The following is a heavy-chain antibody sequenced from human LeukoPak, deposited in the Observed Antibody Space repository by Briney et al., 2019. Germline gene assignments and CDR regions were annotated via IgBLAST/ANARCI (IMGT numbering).Heavy chain of an antibody. J-gene: IGHJ4*02. CDR1: GFTFSSYA. V-gene: IGHV3-23*01. D-gene: IGHD2-21*02. Sequence: PGGSLRLSCAASGFTFSSYAMSWVRQAPGKGLEWVSAISGSGGSTYYADSVKGRFTISRDNSKNMLYLQMNSLRAEDTAVYYCAKTRGGGDSGYFDYWGQGTLVTVSS. CDR3: AKTRGGGDSGYFDY. CDR2: ISGSGGST.